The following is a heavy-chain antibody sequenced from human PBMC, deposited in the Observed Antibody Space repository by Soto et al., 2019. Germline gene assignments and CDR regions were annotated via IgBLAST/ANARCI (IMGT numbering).Heavy chain of an antibody. CDR2: IYHSGST. V-gene: IGHV4-30-2*01. CDR1: GGSISSGGYS. J-gene: IGHJ6*02. CDR3: ARTRHCSSTSCLRAAARYYGMDV. Sequence: QLQLQESGSGLVKPSQTLSLTCAVSGGSISSGGYSWSWIRQPPGKGLEWIGYIYHSGSTYYNPSLKSRVTISVDRSKNQFSLKLSSVTAADTAVYYCARTRHCSSTSCLRAAARYYGMDVWGQGTTVTVSS. D-gene: IGHD2-2*01.